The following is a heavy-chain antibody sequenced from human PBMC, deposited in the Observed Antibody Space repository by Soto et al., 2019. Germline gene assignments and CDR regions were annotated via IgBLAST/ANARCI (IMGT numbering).Heavy chain of an antibody. CDR3: AKGRGFSNYYFDY. J-gene: IGHJ4*02. Sequence: GGSLRLSXAASGFTFSSYAMSWVRQAPGKGLEWVSAISGTGGHTYYADSVKGRFTISRDNSKNTLYLQMSSLRADDTAVYYCAKGRGFSNYYFDYWGQGTLVTVSS. D-gene: IGHD4-4*01. CDR1: GFTFSSYA. CDR2: ISGTGGHT. V-gene: IGHV3-23*01.